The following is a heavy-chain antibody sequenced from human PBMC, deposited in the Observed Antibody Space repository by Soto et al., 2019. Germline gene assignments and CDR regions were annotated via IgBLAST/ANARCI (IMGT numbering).Heavy chain of an antibody. D-gene: IGHD3-3*01. CDR3: ALEIIARRFDS. CDR2: INASNGNT. V-gene: IGHV1-18*01. CDR1: GCSFGNYG. Sequence: VKVSCKASGCSFGNYGLSWLRQAPVQGLEWMGWINASNGNTVYAQKLQGRVTMTTDTSTSTAYMELRSLRSDDTAIYYCALEIIARRFDSWGQATLVTVSS. J-gene: IGHJ4*02.